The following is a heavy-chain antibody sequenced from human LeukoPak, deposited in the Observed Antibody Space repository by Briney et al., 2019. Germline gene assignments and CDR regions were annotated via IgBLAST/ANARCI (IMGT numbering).Heavy chain of an antibody. CDR2: IRYDGNNK. J-gene: IGHJ6*03. CDR3: AKDGPSPYRYYMDV. V-gene: IGHV3-30*02. Sequence: GGSLRLSCAGSGFTFNTYGMHWVRQAPGKGLEWVALIRYDGNNKYYADSVKGRFTISRDTSRNTLYLQMISLRTEDTAVYYCAKDGPSPYRYYMDVWGKGTTVTISS. CDR1: GFTFNTYG.